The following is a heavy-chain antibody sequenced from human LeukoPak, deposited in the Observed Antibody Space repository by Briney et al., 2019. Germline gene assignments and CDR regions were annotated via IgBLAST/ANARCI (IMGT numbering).Heavy chain of an antibody. D-gene: IGHD3-10*01. CDR2: IKTDGSLI. CDR3: ARTGRYGGFYDY. V-gene: IGHV3-7*01. Sequence: GGSLRLSCVASGFTFSSYWITWVRQAPGKGLEWVAKIKTDGSLIYYVDSVKGRFTISRDNAKNSLYLQMNSLRAEDTAVYYCARTGRYGGFYDYWGQGTLVTVSS. J-gene: IGHJ4*02. CDR1: GFTFSSYW.